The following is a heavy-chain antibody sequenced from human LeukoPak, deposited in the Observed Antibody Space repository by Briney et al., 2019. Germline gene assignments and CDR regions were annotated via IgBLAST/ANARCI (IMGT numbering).Heavy chain of an antibody. CDR2: IKPDGSEK. CDR1: GFSFDTYW. Sequence: PGGSLRLSCAVSGFSFDTYWMTWVRQAPGKGLEWVANIKPDGSEKYHVDSLKGRFTISRDNARNSLYLQMNSLRAEDTAVYYCARHPYGVLDYWGQGTLVTVSS. CDR3: ARHPYGVLDY. J-gene: IGHJ4*02. D-gene: IGHD4-17*01. V-gene: IGHV3-7*01.